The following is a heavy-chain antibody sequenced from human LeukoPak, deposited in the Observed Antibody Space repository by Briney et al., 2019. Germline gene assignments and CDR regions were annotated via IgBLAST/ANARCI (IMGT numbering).Heavy chain of an antibody. Sequence: GGSLTLSCAASGFXFSSYGMHWVRQAPGKGLEWVAVIWYDGSNKYYADSVKGRFTISRDNSKNTLYLQMNSLRAEDTAVYYCTRAVAADDFSPGYWGQGTLLTVSS. CDR3: TRAVAADDFSPGY. D-gene: IGHD3/OR15-3a*01. CDR1: GFXFSSYG. J-gene: IGHJ4*02. V-gene: IGHV3-33*01. CDR2: IWYDGSNK.